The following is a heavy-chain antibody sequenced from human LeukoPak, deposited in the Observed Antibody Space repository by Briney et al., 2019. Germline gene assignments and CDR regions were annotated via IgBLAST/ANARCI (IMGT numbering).Heavy chain of an antibody. CDR1: GYTFTGYY. D-gene: IGHD2-2*02. Sequence: GASVKVSCKASGYTFTGYYMHWVRQAPGQGLEWMGWINPNSGGTNYAQKFQGRVTMTRDTSISTAYMELSRLRSDDTAVYYCARGLSIVVVPAAIVTWGQGTPVTVSS. J-gene: IGHJ5*02. CDR2: INPNSGGT. CDR3: ARGLSIVVVPAAIVT. V-gene: IGHV1-2*02.